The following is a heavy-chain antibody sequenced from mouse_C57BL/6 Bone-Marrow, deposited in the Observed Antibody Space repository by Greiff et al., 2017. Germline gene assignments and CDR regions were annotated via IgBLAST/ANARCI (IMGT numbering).Heavy chain of an antibody. CDR1: GYTFTDYE. CDR3: TRKADGYPYYFDY. D-gene: IGHD2-3*01. V-gene: IGHV1-15*01. J-gene: IGHJ2*01. Sequence: QVQLQQSGAELVRPGASVTPSCKASGYTFTDYEMHWVKQTPVHGLEWIGAIDPETGGTAYNQKFKGKAILTADKSSSTAYMELRSLTSEDSAVYYCTRKADGYPYYFDYWGQGTTLTVSS. CDR2: IDPETGGT.